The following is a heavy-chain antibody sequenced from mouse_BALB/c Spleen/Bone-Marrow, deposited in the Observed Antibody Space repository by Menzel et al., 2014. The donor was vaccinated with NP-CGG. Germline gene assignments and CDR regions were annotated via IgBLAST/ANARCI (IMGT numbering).Heavy chain of an antibody. D-gene: IGHD2-2*01. Sequence: QVQLKESGAELVKPGASVELSCKASGYTFTSYWMHWVKQRPGQGLEWIGEIDPSTGRTDYNKKFKSQATLTVDKSSSTAYMHLSSLTSEDSAVYYCARINGYDYWGQGTTLTVSS. V-gene: IGHV1S81*02. CDR2: IDPSTGRT. CDR1: GYTFTSYW. J-gene: IGHJ2*01. CDR3: ARINGYDY.